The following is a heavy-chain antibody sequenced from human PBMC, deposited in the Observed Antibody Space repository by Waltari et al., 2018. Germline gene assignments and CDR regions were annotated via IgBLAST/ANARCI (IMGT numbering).Heavy chain of an antibody. CDR3: ARDPHDNWNDLDY. V-gene: IGHV3-7*01. CDR1: GFMFSNNW. D-gene: IGHD1-20*01. CDR2: IKQDGGEV. Sequence: EVQLVESGGGLVQPGGSLRLSCAASGFMFSNNWMSWVSQAPGKGLEWVANIKQDGGEVYYVDSVKGRFTISRDNAKNSLYLQMNSLRAEDTAVYYCARDPHDNWNDLDYWGQGTLVTVSS. J-gene: IGHJ4*02.